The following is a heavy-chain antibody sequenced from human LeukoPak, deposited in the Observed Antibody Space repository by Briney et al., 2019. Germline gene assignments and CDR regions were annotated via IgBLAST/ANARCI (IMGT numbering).Heavy chain of an antibody. CDR1: GFTFSSYW. CDR3: ARVTPNPTGDYFDY. CDR2: ITPIFGTA. V-gene: IGHV1-69*01. D-gene: IGHD1-14*01. Sequence: GGSLRLSCAASGFTFSSYWMSWVRQAPGQGLEWMGGITPIFGTANYAQKFQGRVTITADESTSTAYMELSSLRSEDTAVYYCARVTPNPTGDYFDYWGQGTLVTVSS. J-gene: IGHJ4*02.